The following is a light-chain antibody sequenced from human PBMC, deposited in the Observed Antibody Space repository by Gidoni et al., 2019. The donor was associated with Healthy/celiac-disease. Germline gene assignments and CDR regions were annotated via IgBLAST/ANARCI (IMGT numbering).Light chain of an antibody. CDR1: QRTSSY. CDR2: AAA. CDR3: QQSYSTPLS. J-gene: IGKJ4*01. V-gene: IGKV1-39*01. Sequence: DIQLTKSPSSLSASVGDRDTITCRASQRTSSYLNWYQQNPGKATKLLIYAAASMQTRVPSRSSSSGSWTDFTLTISSLLPEDFSTYYCQQSYSTPLSFGGXTKVEIK.